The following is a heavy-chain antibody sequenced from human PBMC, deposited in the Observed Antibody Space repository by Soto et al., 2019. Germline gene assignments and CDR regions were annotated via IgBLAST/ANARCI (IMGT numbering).Heavy chain of an antibody. D-gene: IGHD3-3*01. Sequence: ASVKVSCKASGYTFTSYGISWVRQAPGQGLEWMGWISAYNGNTNYAQKLQRRVTMTTDTSTRTAYMELRSLRSDDTAVYYCARRARPNFWSGYYTGSPYYYYYYGMDVWGQGTTVTVSS. V-gene: IGHV1-18*01. CDR2: ISAYNGNT. J-gene: IGHJ6*02. CDR3: ARRARPNFWSGYYTGSPYYYYYYGMDV. CDR1: GYTFTSYG.